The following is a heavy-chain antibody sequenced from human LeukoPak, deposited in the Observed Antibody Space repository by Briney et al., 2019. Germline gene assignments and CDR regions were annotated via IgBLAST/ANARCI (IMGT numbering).Heavy chain of an antibody. Sequence: PSETLSLTCTVSGDSISTYYWSWIRQPPGKGLEWIGYIYYSGSTNYNPSLKSRVTISVDTSKNQFSLKLRSVTAADTAVYYCARGYDNSGYILDYWGQGTLVTVSS. V-gene: IGHV4-59*01. J-gene: IGHJ4*02. CDR3: ARGYDNSGYILDY. CDR1: GDSISTYY. CDR2: IYYSGST. D-gene: IGHD3-22*01.